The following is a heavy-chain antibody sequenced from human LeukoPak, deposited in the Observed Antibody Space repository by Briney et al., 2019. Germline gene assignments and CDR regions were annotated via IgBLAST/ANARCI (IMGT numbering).Heavy chain of an antibody. CDR1: GFTFSNAW. J-gene: IGHJ4*02. D-gene: IGHD3-22*01. CDR2: IKSKTDGGTT. Sequence: GGSLRLSCAASGFTFSNAWMSWVRQAPGKGLEWVGRIKSKTDGGTTDYAAPVKGRLTISRDDSKNTLYLQMNSLKTEDTAVYYCTTASGITMIVALRKGRITFDYWGQGTLVTVSS. CDR3: TTASGITMIVALRKGRITFDY. V-gene: IGHV3-15*01.